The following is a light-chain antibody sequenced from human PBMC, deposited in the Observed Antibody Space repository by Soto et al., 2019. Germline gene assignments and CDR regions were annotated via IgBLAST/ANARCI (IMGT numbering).Light chain of an antibody. Sequence: QSALTQPPPASGSPGQSVTFSCTGTSSDIGDYDYVSWYQQHPGKAPKLVIYEVTKRPSGVPDRVSASKSGNTASLTVSGLRAEDEADYYCSSYAGSNNFVFGSGTKVTV. CDR3: SSYAGSNNFV. J-gene: IGLJ1*01. CDR2: EVT. V-gene: IGLV2-8*01. CDR1: SSDIGDYDY.